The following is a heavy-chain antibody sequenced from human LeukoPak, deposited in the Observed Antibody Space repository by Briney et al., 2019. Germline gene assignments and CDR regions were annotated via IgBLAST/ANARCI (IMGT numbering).Heavy chain of an antibody. J-gene: IGHJ4*02. CDR1: GFTFSSYA. V-gene: IGHV3-23*01. CDR3: AKERMVIGVVTQYYFDY. Sequence: GGSLRLSCAASGFTFSSYAMSWVRQAPGKGLEWVSAISGSGGSTYSADSVKGRFTIPRDNSKNTLYLQMNSLRAEDTAVYYCAKERMVIGVVTQYYFDYWGQGTLVTVSS. D-gene: IGHD3-3*01. CDR2: ISGSGGST.